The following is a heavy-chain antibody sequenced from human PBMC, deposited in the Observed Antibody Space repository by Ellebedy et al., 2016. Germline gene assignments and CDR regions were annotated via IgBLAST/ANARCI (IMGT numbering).Heavy chain of an antibody. CDR2: INAGNGNT. CDR3: ARDRITMIVVVIRNPNDAFDI. D-gene: IGHD3-22*01. J-gene: IGHJ3*02. V-gene: IGHV1-3*01. CDR1: GYTFTSYA. Sequence: ASVKVSCKASGYTFTSYAMHWVRQAPGQRLEWMGWINAGNGNTKYSQKFQGRVTITRDTSASTAYMELSSLRSEDTAVYYCARDRITMIVVVIRNPNDAFDIWGQGTMVTVSS.